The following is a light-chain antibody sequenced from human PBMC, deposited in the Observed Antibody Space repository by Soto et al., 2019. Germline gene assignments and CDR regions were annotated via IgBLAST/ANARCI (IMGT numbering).Light chain of an antibody. CDR3: HQTYSTPMYT. V-gene: IGKV1-39*01. Sequence: DIQMTQSPSSLSASVGDRVTIICRASQSISSYLNWYQQKPGKAPRLLIYAASVLQGGVPSRFSGSGSGTDFTLTISSLQPEDFATYYCHQTYSTPMYTFGQGTKLEIK. CDR1: QSISSY. J-gene: IGKJ2*01. CDR2: AAS.